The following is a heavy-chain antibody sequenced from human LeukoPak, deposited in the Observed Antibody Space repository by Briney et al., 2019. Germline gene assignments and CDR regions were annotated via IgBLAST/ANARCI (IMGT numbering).Heavy chain of an antibody. CDR2: ISGTGSYI. Sequence: GGSLRLSCAASGFTFSTYWMHWVRQAPGKGLEWVSSISGTGSYIYYADSVKGRFTISRDNAKNSLFLQMNSLRAEDTAVYYCARAHVAITVFGVVHYSGCWGQGALVTVSS. V-gene: IGHV3-21*01. CDR3: ARAHVAITVFGVVHYSGC. D-gene: IGHD3-3*01. CDR1: GFTFSTYW. J-gene: IGHJ4*02.